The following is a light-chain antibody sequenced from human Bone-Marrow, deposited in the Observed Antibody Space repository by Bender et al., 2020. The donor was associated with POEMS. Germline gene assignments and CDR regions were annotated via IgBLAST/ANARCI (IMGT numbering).Light chain of an antibody. Sequence: SYVLTQPPSVSVAPGNTAKITCGGNNIGSKSVHWYQQKPGQAPVLVIYEDTKRPSGISERISGSSSGTMATLTISGAQVEDEADYYCYSTESSGDLWVFGGGTKLTVL. CDR3: YSTESSGDLWV. V-gene: IGLV3-10*01. CDR1: NIGSKS. CDR2: EDT. J-gene: IGLJ3*02.